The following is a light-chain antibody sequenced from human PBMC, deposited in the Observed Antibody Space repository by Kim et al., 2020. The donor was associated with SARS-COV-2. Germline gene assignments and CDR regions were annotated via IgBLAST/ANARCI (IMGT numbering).Light chain of an antibody. CDR3: NSRDSSGNHLV. V-gene: IGLV3-19*01. Sequence: SSELTQDPAVSVALGQTVRITCQGDSLRSYYASWYQQKPGQAPVPVIYGKNNRPSGIPDRFSGSSSGNTASLTITGAQAEDEADYYCNSRDSSGNHLVF. CDR1: SLRSYY. J-gene: IGLJ3*02. CDR2: GKN.